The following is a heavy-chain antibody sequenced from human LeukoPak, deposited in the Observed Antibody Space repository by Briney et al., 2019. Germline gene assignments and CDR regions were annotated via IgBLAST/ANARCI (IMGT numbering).Heavy chain of an antibody. J-gene: IGHJ3*02. CDR2: VYYSGST. CDR3: ARGRSSTSYYGRPLDT. D-gene: IGHD1-26*01. CDR1: GFTVSSNY. Sequence: GSLRLSCAASGFTVSSNYMSWVRQAPGKELEWIGYVYYSGSTNYSPSLKSRDTISVDTSKLQFSLKLTSVTTADTVVYYCARGRSSTSYYGRPLDTWGQGTMVTVSS. V-gene: IGHV4-59*02.